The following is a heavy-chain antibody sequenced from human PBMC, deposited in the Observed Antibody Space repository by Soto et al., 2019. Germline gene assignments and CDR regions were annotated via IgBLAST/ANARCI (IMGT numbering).Heavy chain of an antibody. J-gene: IGHJ5*02. CDR2: ISGSGDST. CDR3: AKDGSGSYYNNWFDP. V-gene: IGHV3-23*01. CDR1: GFTFSSYA. D-gene: IGHD3-10*01. Sequence: GGSLRLSCAASGFTFSSYAMSWVRQAPGKGLEWVSGISGSGDSTYYADSVKGRFTISRDNSKNTLYLQMNSLRAEDTAVYYCAKDGSGSYYNNWFDPWGQGTLVTVSS.